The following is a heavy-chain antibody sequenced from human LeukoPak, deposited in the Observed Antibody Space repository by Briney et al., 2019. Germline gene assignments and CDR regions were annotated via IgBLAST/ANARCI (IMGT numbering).Heavy chain of an antibody. V-gene: IGHV3-53*01. J-gene: IGHJ4*02. Sequence: GGSLRLSCAASGFTVSSNYMSWVRQAPGKGLKWVSVIYSGGSTYYADSVKGRFTISRDNAKNSLYLQMNSLRAEDTAVYYCARIKEVTTPDYWGQGTLVTVSS. CDR1: GFTVSSNY. D-gene: IGHD4-17*01. CDR2: IYSGGST. CDR3: ARIKEVTTPDY.